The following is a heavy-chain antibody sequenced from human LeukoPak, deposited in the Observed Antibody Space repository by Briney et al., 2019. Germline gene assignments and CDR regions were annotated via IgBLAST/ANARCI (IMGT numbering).Heavy chain of an antibody. Sequence: GGSLRLSCAASGFTFSSYAMSWVRQAPGEGLEWVSAISGSGGSTYYADSVKGRFTISRDNSKNTLFLQMNSLRVEDAAMYYCAKTHGYFDQWGQGTLVAVSS. D-gene: IGHD3-22*01. CDR3: AKTHGYFDQ. J-gene: IGHJ4*02. CDR2: ISGSGGST. CDR1: GFTFSSYA. V-gene: IGHV3-23*01.